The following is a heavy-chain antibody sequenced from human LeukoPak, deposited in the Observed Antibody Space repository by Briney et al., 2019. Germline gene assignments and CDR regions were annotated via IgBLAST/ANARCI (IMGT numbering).Heavy chain of an antibody. CDR3: ARENYFDY. CDR1: GFTFSRFW. CDR2: IKPDGSEK. Sequence: GGSLRLSCAASGFTFSRFWMGWVSQAPGKGLEWVANIKPDGSEKNYGDSVRGRFTISRDNARNSLSLQMNSLRVEDTAVYYCARENYFDYWGQGTLVTVSS. J-gene: IGHJ4*02. V-gene: IGHV3-7*04.